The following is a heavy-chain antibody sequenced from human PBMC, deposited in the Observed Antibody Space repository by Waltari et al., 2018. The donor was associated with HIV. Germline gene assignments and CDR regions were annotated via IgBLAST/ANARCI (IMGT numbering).Heavy chain of an antibody. Sequence: QVQLVQSGAEVKNPGSSVKVSCTASGGTFSSYVISWVRQAPGQGLEWMGGIIPIFGTANYAQKFQGRVTITADESTSTAYMELSSLRSEDTAVYYCSTSVVTAIPQNFDYWGQGTLVTVSS. V-gene: IGHV1-69*01. D-gene: IGHD2-21*02. CDR1: GGTFSSYV. CDR2: IIPIFGTA. CDR3: STSVVTAIPQNFDY. J-gene: IGHJ4*02.